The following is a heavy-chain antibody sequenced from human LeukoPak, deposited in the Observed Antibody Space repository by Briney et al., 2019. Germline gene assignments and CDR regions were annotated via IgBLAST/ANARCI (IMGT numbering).Heavy chain of an antibody. V-gene: IGHV6-1*01. CDR1: GDSVSSNSAA. D-gene: IGHD5-12*01. CDR3: AREYWGYGKSYYYGMDV. CDR2: TYYRSKWYN. Sequence: SQTLSLTCAISGDSVSSNSAAWNWLRQSPSRGLEWLGRTYYRSKWYNDYAVSVKSRITINPDTSKNQFSLQLNSVTPEDTAVYYCAREYWGYGKSYYYGMDVWGQGTTVTVSS. J-gene: IGHJ6*02.